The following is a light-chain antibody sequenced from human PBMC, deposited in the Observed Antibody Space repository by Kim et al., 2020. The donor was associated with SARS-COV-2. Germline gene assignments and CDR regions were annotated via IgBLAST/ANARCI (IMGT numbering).Light chain of an antibody. CDR2: GNS. CDR1: STNIGAGYD. J-gene: IGLJ2*01. V-gene: IGLV1-40*01. Sequence: QVVTSSSTGSSTNIGAGYDVHWYQQLPGTAPKPLIDGNSNRHSGVPDRFSGSKSGTSDSLAITGHQAEDEADYYCQSYDSSLSGVVFGGGTQLTVL. CDR3: QSYDSSLSGVV.